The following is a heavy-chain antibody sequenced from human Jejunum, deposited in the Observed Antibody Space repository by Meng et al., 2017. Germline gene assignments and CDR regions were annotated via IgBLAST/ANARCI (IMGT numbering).Heavy chain of an antibody. CDR3: ARDRGLYSNYFDY. J-gene: IGHJ4*02. D-gene: IGHD3-10*01. V-gene: IGHV1-18*01. CDR2: ISAYNPST. CDR1: GYSFSTYG. Sequence: ASVKVSCKTSGYSFSTYGVSWVRQAPGQGLEWLGWISAYNPSTNYAQKFQDRVTMTIDTSTSTAYMELRSLRSDDTAVYYCARDRGLYSNYFDYWGQGTLVTVSS.